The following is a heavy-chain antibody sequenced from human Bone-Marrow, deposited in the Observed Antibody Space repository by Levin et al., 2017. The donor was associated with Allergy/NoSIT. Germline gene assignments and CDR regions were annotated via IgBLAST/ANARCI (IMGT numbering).Heavy chain of an antibody. V-gene: IGHV3-74*01. J-gene: IGHJ4*02. CDR1: GFTFSGSW. D-gene: IGHD5-18*01. CDR2: ITSDGPTT. CDR3: AKSERYSYGFS. Sequence: GGSLRLSCAASGFTFSGSWIHWVRQAPGKGLVWVSRITSDGPTTLYADSVKGRFTISRDNTKNTVYLQMNSLRAEDTAVYYCAKSERYSYGFSWVQGALVTVSS.